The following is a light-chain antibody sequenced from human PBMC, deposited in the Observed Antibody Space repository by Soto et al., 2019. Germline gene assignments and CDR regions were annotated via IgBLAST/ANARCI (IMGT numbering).Light chain of an antibody. CDR3: QQYNDWPWT. CDR2: AAS. J-gene: IGKJ1*01. Sequence: EILMTQSPATLSVSPGERATLSCRASQSVSSNLAWYQQKPGQAPRLLIYAASTRATGIPVRFSGSGSGTEFTLTISSLHSEDFAVYSCQQYNDWPWTFGQETKVDIK. V-gene: IGKV3-15*01. CDR1: QSVSSN.